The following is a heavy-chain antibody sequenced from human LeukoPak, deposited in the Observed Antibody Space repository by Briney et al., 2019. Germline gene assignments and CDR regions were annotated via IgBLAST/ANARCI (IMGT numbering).Heavy chain of an antibody. J-gene: IGHJ5*02. V-gene: IGHV3-30*18. CDR3: AKDVLVVVPAAPDFDP. D-gene: IGHD2-2*01. Sequence: GGSLRLSCAASGFTFSSYGMHWVRQAPGKGLEWVAVISYDGSNKYYADSVKGRFTISRDNSKNTLYLQMNSLRAEDTAVYYCAKDVLVVVPAAPDFDPWGQGTLVTVSS. CDR1: GFTFSSYG. CDR2: ISYDGSNK.